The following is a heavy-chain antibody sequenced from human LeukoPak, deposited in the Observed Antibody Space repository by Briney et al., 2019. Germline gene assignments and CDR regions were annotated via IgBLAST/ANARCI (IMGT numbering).Heavy chain of an antibody. J-gene: IGHJ4*02. CDR3: AKENRWQ. D-gene: IGHD5-24*01. CDR2: ISGSGATI. Sequence: GGSLRLPCAASGFIFSSYAMNWVRQAPGKGLEWVSRISGSGATINYSDSVKGRFTISGDNSKNTLYLQMNSLRAEDTAVYYCAKENRWQWGQGTLVTVSS. CDR1: GFIFSSYA. V-gene: IGHV3-23*01.